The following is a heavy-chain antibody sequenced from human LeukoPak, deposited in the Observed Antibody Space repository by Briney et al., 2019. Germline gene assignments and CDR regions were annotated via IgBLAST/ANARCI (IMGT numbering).Heavy chain of an antibody. CDR1: GGSISSYY. D-gene: IGHD3-16*02. CDR3: ARDRLGYYDYVWGSYRPIGPIDY. V-gene: IGHV4-4*07. Sequence: SETLSLTCTVSGGSISSYYWSWIRQPAGKGLESIGHISTSGSTNYNPSLKSRVTMSVDTSKNQFSLKLSSVTAADTAVYYCARDRLGYYDYVWGSYRPIGPIDYWGQGTLVTVSS. J-gene: IGHJ4*02. CDR2: ISTSGST.